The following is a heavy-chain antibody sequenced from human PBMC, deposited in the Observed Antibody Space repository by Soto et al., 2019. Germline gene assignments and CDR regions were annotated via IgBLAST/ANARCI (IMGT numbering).Heavy chain of an antibody. Sequence: QVQLVQSGGEVKQPGASVKVSCKTSGYTFTSYGISWVRQAPGQGLEWMGWISGYNGDTKYVQKFQGRVTLTTDTSTNTAYMEVRSLRSDDTAVYYCARDWVGDLAYWGQATLVTVSS. D-gene: IGHD4-17*01. CDR1: GYTFTSYG. J-gene: IGHJ4*02. V-gene: IGHV1-18*01. CDR2: ISGYNGDT. CDR3: ARDWVGDLAY.